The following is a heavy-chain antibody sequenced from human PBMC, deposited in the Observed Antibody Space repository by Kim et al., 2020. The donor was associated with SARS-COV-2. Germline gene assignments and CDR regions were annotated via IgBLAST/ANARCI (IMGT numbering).Heavy chain of an antibody. D-gene: IGHD3-3*01. CDR2: MWYDGINN. CDR1: GFTFSSFG. V-gene: IGHV3-33*01. CDR3: ARVVGGYYPDAFDI. J-gene: IGHJ3*02. Sequence: GGSLRLSCAASGFTFSSFGMHWVRQAPSKGLEWVALMWYDGINNYFADSVKGRFTISRDNTMNTVYLQMNSLRAEDTAVYYCARVVGGYYPDAFDIWGQGTMVTVSS.